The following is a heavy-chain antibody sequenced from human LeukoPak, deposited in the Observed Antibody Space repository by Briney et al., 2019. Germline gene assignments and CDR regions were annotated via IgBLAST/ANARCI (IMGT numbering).Heavy chain of an antibody. D-gene: IGHD1-26*01. CDR3: ARGRGWELREQIDY. J-gene: IGHJ4*02. CDR1: GFTFSNYG. CDR2: ISSSSSYI. Sequence: PGGSLRLSCAASGFTFSNYGMNWVRQAPGKGLEWVSSISSSSSYIYYADSVKGRFTISRDNAKNSLYLQMNSLRAEDTAVYYCARGRGWELREQIDYWGQGTLVTVSS. V-gene: IGHV3-21*01.